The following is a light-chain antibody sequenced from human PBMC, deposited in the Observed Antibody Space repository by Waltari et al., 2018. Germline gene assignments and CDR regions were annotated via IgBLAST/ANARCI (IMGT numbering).Light chain of an antibody. J-gene: IGKJ1*01. CDR2: GVS. CDR1: QSVTSTY. CDR3: QQYDTSSWT. Sequence: EFVLTQSPGTLSLSPGDSATLSCRASQSVTSTYLAWYQQKPGQAPRLLIYGVSKRATGTPDRFTASGSGTDLTLAISRLEPEDFAVYFCQQYDTSSWTFGQGTKVEVK. V-gene: IGKV3-20*01.